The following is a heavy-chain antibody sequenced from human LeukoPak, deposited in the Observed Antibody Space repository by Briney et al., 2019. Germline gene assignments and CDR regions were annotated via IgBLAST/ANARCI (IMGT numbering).Heavy chain of an antibody. V-gene: IGHV4-34*01. CDR1: GGSFSGYY. CDR3: ARFSKTLVGATGGDY. D-gene: IGHD1-26*01. Sequence: PSETLSLTCAVYGGSFSGYYWSWIRQPPGKGLEWIGEINHGGSTNYNPSLKSRVTISVDTSKNQFSLKLSSVTAADTAVYYCARFSKTLVGATGGDYWGQGTLVTVSS. CDR2: INHGGST. J-gene: IGHJ4*02.